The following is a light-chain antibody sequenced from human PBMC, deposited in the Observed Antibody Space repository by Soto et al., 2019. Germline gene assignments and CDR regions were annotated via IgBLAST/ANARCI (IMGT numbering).Light chain of an antibody. V-gene: IGKV3-20*01. Sequence: EIVLTQSPGTLSLSPGERGTLSCRPSQSISSRYLAWYQQKPGQAPRLLIYGASSRATGIPDRFSGSGSGTDFTLTISRLEPEDFAVYYCHQYASSPRTFGQGTKVEF. CDR2: GAS. J-gene: IGKJ1*01. CDR3: HQYASSPRT. CDR1: QSISSRY.